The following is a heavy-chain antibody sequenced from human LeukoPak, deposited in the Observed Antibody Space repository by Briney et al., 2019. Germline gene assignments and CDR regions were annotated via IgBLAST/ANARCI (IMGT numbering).Heavy chain of an antibody. D-gene: IGHD3-10*01. CDR2: IYPGDSDT. CDR3: ARSNELLWFGELLGYFDY. J-gene: IGHJ4*02. Sequence: GESLKISCKGSGYSFTSYWIGWVRPMPGKGLEWMGIIYPGDSDTRYSPSFQGQVTISADKSISTAYLQWSSLKASDTAMYYCARSNELLWFGELLGYFDYWGQGTLVTVSS. CDR1: GYSFTSYW. V-gene: IGHV5-51*01.